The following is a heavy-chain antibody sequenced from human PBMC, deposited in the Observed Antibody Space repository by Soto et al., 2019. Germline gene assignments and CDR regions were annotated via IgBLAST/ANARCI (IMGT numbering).Heavy chain of an antibody. J-gene: IGHJ6*02. CDR3: AKDGHSSSWYPYYYGMDV. CDR2: ISGSGGST. CDR1: VFTFSSYA. V-gene: IGHV3-23*01. Sequence: PGWSLRLSCSASVFTFSSYAMSWCRQAPGKGLEWVSAISGSGGSTYYADSVKGRFTISRDNSKNTLYLQMNSLRAEDTAVYYCAKDGHSSSWYPYYYGMDVWGQGTTVTVSS. D-gene: IGHD6-13*01.